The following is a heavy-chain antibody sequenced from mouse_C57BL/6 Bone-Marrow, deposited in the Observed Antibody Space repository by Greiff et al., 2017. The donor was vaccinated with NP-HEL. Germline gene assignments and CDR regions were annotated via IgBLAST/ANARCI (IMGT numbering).Heavy chain of an antibody. V-gene: IGHV5-6*01. D-gene: IGHD2-4*01. CDR1: GFTFSSYG. CDR2: ISSGGSYT. J-gene: IGHJ1*03. CDR3: ARPSYDYSGYFDV. Sequence: EVMLVESGGDLVKPGGSLKLSCAASGFTFSSYGMSWVRQTPDKRLEWVATISSGGSYTYYPDSAKGRFTISRDNAKNTLYLQMSSLKSEDTAMYYCARPSYDYSGYFDVWGTGTTVTVSS.